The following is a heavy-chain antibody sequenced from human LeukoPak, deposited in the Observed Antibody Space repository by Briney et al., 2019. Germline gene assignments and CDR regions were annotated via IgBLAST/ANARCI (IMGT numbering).Heavy chain of an antibody. CDR2: INPSGGST. V-gene: IGHV1-46*01. CDR3: ARDWGGIEMATITRTIDY. J-gene: IGHJ4*02. Sequence: ASVKVSCKASGYIFTSYFMHWVRQAPGQGLEWMGLINPSGGSTRYAQKFQGRVTMTRDMSTSTVYMELSSLRAEDTAVYYCARDWGGIEMATITRTIDYWGQGTLVTVSS. CDR1: GYIFTSYF. D-gene: IGHD5-24*01.